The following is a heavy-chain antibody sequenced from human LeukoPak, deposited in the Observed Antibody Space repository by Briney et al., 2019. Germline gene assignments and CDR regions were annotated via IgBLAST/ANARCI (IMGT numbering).Heavy chain of an antibody. D-gene: IGHD3-16*01. Sequence: PGGSLRLSCAASGFSFSTYGMHWVRQAPGRGLEWVALIWNAGTNTYYADSVKGRFTISRDNSKNTLYLRMNSLRAEDTAVYYCAGDTPPGGDYYFDYWGQGTPVIVSS. CDR1: GFSFSTYG. CDR3: AGDTPPGGDYYFDY. J-gene: IGHJ4*02. V-gene: IGHV3-33*01. CDR2: IWNAGTNT.